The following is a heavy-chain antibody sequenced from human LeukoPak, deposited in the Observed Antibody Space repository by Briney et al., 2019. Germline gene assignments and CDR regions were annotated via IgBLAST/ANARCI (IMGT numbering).Heavy chain of an antibody. Sequence: GGSLTLSCAASGFTFSTYWMSWVRQAPGKGLEWVANIKQDGSEKYDVGSVKGRFTISRDNSKNTLYLQMNSLRAEDTAVYYCARDLYCSGGSCLYGGLRRYYYGMDVWGQGTTVTVSS. CDR1: GFTFSTYW. CDR3: ARDLYCSGGSCLYGGLRRYYYGMDV. V-gene: IGHV3-7*01. J-gene: IGHJ6*02. D-gene: IGHD2-15*01. CDR2: IKQDGSEK.